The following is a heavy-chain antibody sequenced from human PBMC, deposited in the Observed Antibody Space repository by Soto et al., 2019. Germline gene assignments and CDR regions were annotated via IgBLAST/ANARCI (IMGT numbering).Heavy chain of an antibody. J-gene: IGHJ4*02. Sequence: QVQLVESGGGVVQPGRSPRLSCAASGFTFSSYAMHWVRQAPGKGLEWVAVISYDGSNKYYADSVKGRFTISRDNSKNTLYLQMNSLRAEDTAVYYCARADYGDYAWGYWGQGTLVTVSS. CDR1: GFTFSSYA. CDR3: ARADYGDYAWGY. V-gene: IGHV3-30-3*01. D-gene: IGHD4-17*01. CDR2: ISYDGSNK.